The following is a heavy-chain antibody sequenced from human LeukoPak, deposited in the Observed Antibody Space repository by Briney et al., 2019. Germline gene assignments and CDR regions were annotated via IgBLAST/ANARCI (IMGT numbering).Heavy chain of an antibody. J-gene: IGHJ4*02. V-gene: IGHV1-58*02. CDR3: PAWNVDTAMDPGDY. Sequence: ASVKVSCKASGFTFTSSAMQWVRQARGQRLEWIGWIVVGSGNTNYAQKFQERVTITRDMSTSTAYMELSSLRSEDTAVYYCPAWNVDTAMDPGDYWGQATLVTVSS. D-gene: IGHD5-18*01. CDR2: IVVGSGNT. CDR1: GFTFTSSA.